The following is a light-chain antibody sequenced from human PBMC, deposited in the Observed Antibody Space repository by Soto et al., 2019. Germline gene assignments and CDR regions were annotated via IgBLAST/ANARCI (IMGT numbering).Light chain of an antibody. Sequence: QSALTQPASVSGSPGQSITISCTGTSSDVGGYNYVSWYQQHPGKAPKLVIYDVSNRHSGVSNRFSGSKSGNTASLTISGLQAEDEADYYCPSFTSSIAYVLFGGGTQLTVL. V-gene: IGLV2-14*03. J-gene: IGLJ2*01. CDR3: PSFTSSIAYVL. CDR2: DVS. CDR1: SSDVGGYNY.